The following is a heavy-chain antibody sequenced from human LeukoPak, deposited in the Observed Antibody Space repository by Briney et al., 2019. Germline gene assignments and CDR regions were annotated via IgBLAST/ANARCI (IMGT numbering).Heavy chain of an antibody. CDR1: GGSISSGDYY. CDR2: IYYSGST. J-gene: IGHJ4*02. Sequence: SSQTLSLTCTVSGGSISSGDYYWSWIRQPPGKGLEWIGYIYYSGSTYYNPSLKSRVTMSVDTSKNQFSLKLSSVTAVDTAVYYCARTPSRGDFDYWGQGTLVTVSS. V-gene: IGHV4-30-4*08. D-gene: IGHD6-13*01. CDR3: ARTPSRGDFDY.